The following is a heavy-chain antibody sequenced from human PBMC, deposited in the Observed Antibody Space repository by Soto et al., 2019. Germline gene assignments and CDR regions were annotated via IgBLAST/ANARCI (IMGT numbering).Heavy chain of an antibody. J-gene: IGHJ4*02. D-gene: IGHD3-9*01. V-gene: IGHV4-30-4*01. CDR3: ARDILYRLDY. Sequence: SETLSLTCTVSGGSISSGDYYWSCIRQPPGKGLEWIGYIYYSGSAYYNPSLKSRVTISVDTSKNQFSLKLSSVTAADTAVYYCARDILYRLDYWGQGILVTVSS. CDR2: IYYSGSA. CDR1: GGSISSGDYY.